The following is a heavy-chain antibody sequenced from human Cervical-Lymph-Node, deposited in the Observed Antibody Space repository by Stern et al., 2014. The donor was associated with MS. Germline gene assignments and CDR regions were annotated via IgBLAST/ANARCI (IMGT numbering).Heavy chain of an antibody. CDR3: ARVSYDFWSGYYAFDY. CDR2: IYYSGST. CDR1: GGSISSGGYY. D-gene: IGHD3-3*01. V-gene: IGHV4-31*03. Sequence: QLQLQESGPGLVKPSQTLSLTCTVSGGSISSGGYYWSWIRQHPGKGLEWIGYIYYSGSTYYSPSLKSRVTISVDTSKNQFSLKLSSVTAADTAVYYCARVSYDFWSGYYAFDYWGQGTLVTVSS. J-gene: IGHJ4*02.